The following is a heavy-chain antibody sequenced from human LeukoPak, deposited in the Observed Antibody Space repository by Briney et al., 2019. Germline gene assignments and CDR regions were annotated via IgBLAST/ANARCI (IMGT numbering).Heavy chain of an antibody. V-gene: IGHV1-69*13. CDR2: IIPIFGKA. CDR1: GYTFTGYY. CDR3: ARGQGPSFFDI. Sequence: SVKVSCKASGYTFTGYYMHWVRQAPGQGLEWMGGIIPIFGKANYAQKFQGRVTITADESTSTAYMELSSLRSEDTAVYYCARGQGPSFFDIWGQGTMVTVSS. J-gene: IGHJ3*02.